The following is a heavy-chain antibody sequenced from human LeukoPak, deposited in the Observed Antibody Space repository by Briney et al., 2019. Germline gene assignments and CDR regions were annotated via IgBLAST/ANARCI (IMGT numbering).Heavy chain of an antibody. CDR2: IIPIFGTA. V-gene: IGHV1-69*06. Sequence: ASVKVSCKASGGTFSSYAISWVRQAPGQGLEWMGGIIPIFGTANYAQKFQGRVMITADKSTSTAYMELSSLRSEDTAVYYCAHGGIAAATYYFDYWGQGTLVTVSS. CDR3: AHGGIAAATYYFDY. CDR1: GGTFSSYA. D-gene: IGHD6-13*01. J-gene: IGHJ4*02.